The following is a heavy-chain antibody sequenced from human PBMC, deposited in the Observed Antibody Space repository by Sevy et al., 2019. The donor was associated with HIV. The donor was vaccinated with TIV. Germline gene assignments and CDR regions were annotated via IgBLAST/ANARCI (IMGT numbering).Heavy chain of an antibody. Sequence: GGSLRLSCAASGFTFSSFWMHWVRQAPGKGLEWVANIKQDGSEKYYVHSVKGRFTISRDNAKNSLYLQMNSLRAEDTAVYYCAREIGGGNSFWVQGTLVTVSS. J-gene: IGHJ4*02. D-gene: IGHD1-1*01. CDR3: AREIGGGNSF. CDR2: IKQDGSEK. V-gene: IGHV3-7*01. CDR1: GFTFSSFW.